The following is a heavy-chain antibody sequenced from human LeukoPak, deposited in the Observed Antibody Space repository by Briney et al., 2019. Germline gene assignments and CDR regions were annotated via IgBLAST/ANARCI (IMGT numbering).Heavy chain of an antibody. Sequence: ASVKVSCKASGYIFTSYFMHWVRQAPGQGLEWMGLINPSGGSTRYAQKFQGRVTMTRDMSTSTVYMELSSLRSEDTAVYYCARVAWGTAMVTGEPDYWGQGTLVTVSS. J-gene: IGHJ4*02. V-gene: IGHV1-46*01. CDR1: GYIFTSYF. CDR3: ARVAWGTAMVTGEPDY. D-gene: IGHD5-18*01. CDR2: INPSGGST.